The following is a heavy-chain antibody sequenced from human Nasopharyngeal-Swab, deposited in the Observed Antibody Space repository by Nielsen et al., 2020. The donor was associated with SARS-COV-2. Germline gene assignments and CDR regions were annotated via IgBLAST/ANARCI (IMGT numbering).Heavy chain of an antibody. J-gene: IGHJ4*02. Sequence: WIRQPPGKGLEWIGEIYHSGSTNYNPSLTSRVTISVDKSKNQFSLKLSSVTAADTAVYYCARSKKAPFDYWGQGTLVTVSS. V-gene: IGHV4-4*02. CDR3: ARSKKAPFDY. CDR2: IYHSGST.